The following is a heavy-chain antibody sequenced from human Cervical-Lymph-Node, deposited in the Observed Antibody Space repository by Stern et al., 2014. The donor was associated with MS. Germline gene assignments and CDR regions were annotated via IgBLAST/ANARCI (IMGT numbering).Heavy chain of an antibody. CDR1: GYIFTGYY. CDR2: INPNTGGT. D-gene: IGHD3-3*01. J-gene: IGHJ6*02. CDR3: ARDQRGITIFGVVTDYYYLGMDV. Sequence: QMQLVQSGAEGKKPGASVKVSCKTSGYIFTGYYIHWVRQAPGHGLEWIAWINPNTGGTKYAQKFQGRVTMSRDTSISTAYVELSSLTSDDTAVYYCARDQRGITIFGVVTDYYYLGMDVWGQGTTVTVSS. V-gene: IGHV1-2*02.